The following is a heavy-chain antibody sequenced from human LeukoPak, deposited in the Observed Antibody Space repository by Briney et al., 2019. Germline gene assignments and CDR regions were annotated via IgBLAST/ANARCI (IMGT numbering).Heavy chain of an antibody. D-gene: IGHD6-13*01. J-gene: IGHJ3*02. CDR1: GASLSEIS. CDR2: FDTESGET. CDR3: ARRLEQQLVREDAFDI. Sequence: GASVKVSCRVSGASLSEISVHWVRQAPGKGLEWMGGFDTESGETTYAQKFQGRVTITADESTSTAYMELSSLRSEDTAVYYCARRLEQQLVREDAFDIWGQGTMVTVSS. V-gene: IGHV1-24*01.